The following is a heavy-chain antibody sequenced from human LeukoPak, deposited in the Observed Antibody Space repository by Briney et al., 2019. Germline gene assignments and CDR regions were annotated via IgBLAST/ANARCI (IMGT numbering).Heavy chain of an antibody. CDR3: ARYYDFWSGYLPYFDY. CDR2: IIPIFGTA. D-gene: IGHD3-3*01. CDR1: GGTFSSYA. J-gene: IGHJ4*02. Sequence: ASVKVSCKASGGTFSSYAISWVRQAPGQGLEWMGGIIPIFGTANYAQKFQGRVTITADESTSTAYMELRSLRSDDTAVYYCARYYDFWSGYLPYFDYWGQGTLVTVSS. V-gene: IGHV1-69*13.